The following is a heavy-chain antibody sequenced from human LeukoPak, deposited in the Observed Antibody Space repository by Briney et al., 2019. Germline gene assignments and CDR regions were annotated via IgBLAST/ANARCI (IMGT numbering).Heavy chain of an antibody. J-gene: IGHJ3*02. Sequence: GGSLRLSCAASGFTFSSYAMSWVRQAPGKGLEWVSAISGSGGSTYYADSVKGRFTISRDNSKNTLYLQMNSLRAEDTAVYYCAKVPRRPPLAMVRGVMLDDAFDIWGQGTMVTVSS. CDR2: ISGSGGST. CDR1: GFTFSSYA. CDR3: AKVPRRPPLAMVRGVMLDDAFDI. D-gene: IGHD3-10*01. V-gene: IGHV3-23*01.